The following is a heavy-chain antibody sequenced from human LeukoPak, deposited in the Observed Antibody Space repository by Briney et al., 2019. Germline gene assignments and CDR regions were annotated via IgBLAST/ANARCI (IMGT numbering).Heavy chain of an antibody. V-gene: IGHV1-69*05. CDR3: ARVDRYHFYLDV. CDR2: IVPIFGTP. J-gene: IGHJ6*03. CDR1: GGTFRTYS. Sequence: SVKVSCKASGGTFRTYSVTWVRQAPGQGLEWMGGIVPIFGTPNYAQKFQGRVKVTTDDATGTAYMELSSLMSEDTAIYYCARVDRYHFYLDVWGKGTPVTVSS.